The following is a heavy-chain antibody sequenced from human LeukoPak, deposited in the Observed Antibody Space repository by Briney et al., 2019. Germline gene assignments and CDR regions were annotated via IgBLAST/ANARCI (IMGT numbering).Heavy chain of an antibody. CDR1: GFTFSSYW. D-gene: IGHD2-15*01. V-gene: IGHV3-7*01. Sequence: PGGSLRLSCAASGFTFSSYWMSWVRQAPGKGLEWVANIKQDGSEKYYVDSVKGRFTISRDNAKNSLYLQMNSLRAEDTAVYYCAREGEDRDYCSGGSYCGGNWDNWFDPWGQGTLVTVSS. CDR3: AREGEDRDYCSGGSYCGGNWDNWFDP. J-gene: IGHJ5*02. CDR2: IKQDGSEK.